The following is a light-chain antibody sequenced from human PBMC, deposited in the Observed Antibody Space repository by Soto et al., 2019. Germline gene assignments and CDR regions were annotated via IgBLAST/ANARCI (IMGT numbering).Light chain of an antibody. CDR3: QQYYNTPYT. J-gene: IGKJ2*01. Sequence: DIVMTQSPDSLAVSLGERATINCKSSQSVLYSSNNKNYLAWYQHKPGQPPKLLMYGASTRESGVPDRFSGSGSGTEFPLTISSLQSEDLAVYYCQQYYNTPYTFGQGTKLEIK. CDR2: GAS. V-gene: IGKV4-1*01. CDR1: QSVLYSSNNKNY.